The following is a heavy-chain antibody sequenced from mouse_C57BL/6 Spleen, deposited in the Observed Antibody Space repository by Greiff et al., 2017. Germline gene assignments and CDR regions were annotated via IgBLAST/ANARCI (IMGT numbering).Heavy chain of an antibody. CDR3: ARSYDPAWFAY. CDR1: GYTFTSYW. CDR2: IHPNSGST. J-gene: IGHJ3*01. Sequence: VQLQQSGAELVKPGASVKLSCKASGYTFTSYWMHWVKQRPGQGLEWIGMIHPNSGSTNYNEKFKSKATLTVDKSSSTAYMQLSSLTSEDSAVYYCARSYDPAWFAYWGQGTLVTVSA. D-gene: IGHD2-3*01. V-gene: IGHV1-64*01.